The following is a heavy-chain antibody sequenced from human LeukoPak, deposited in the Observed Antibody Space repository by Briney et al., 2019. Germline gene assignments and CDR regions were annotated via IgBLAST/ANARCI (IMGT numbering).Heavy chain of an antibody. D-gene: IGHD3-3*01. CDR2: VQSSGSP. CDR3: ARAYVFTLFGVTTHSYFDY. Sequence: TTSETLSLTCSAPGRSIRSYHWSWIRQPPGKGLEWIGHVQSSGSPNYNPSLKSRVAISVDTSKNQFSLELSSVTAADTAVYYCARAYVFTLFGVTTHSYFDYWGQGTLVTVSS. J-gene: IGHJ4*02. V-gene: IGHV4-59*01. CDR1: GRSIRSYH.